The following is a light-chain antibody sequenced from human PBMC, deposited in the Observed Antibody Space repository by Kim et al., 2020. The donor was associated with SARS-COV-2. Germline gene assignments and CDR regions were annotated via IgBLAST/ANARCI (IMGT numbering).Light chain of an antibody. V-gene: IGKV1-39*01. J-gene: IGKJ4*01. CDR1: QKIGGF. CDR3: QQIYDPPLT. CDR2: TAS. Sequence: DIHMTQSPSSLSASVGDSVTITCRASQKIGGFLNWYQQKPGKAPNLLIFTASTLQGGVPSRFSGSGSGADFTLTISSLQPEDSATYYCQQIYDPPLTFGGGTKLEI.